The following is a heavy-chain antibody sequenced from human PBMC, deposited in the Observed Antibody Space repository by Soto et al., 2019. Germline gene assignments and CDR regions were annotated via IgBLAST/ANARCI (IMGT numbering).Heavy chain of an antibody. CDR3: GVLMVYAIHDY. Sequence: ASVKVSCKASGYTFTSYGISWVRQAPGQGLEWMGWISAYNGNTNYAQKPQGRVTMTTDTSTSTAYMELRSLRSDDTAVYYRGVLMVYAIHDYWGQGTLVTVSS. CDR1: GYTFTSYG. V-gene: IGHV1-18*01. CDR2: ISAYNGNT. J-gene: IGHJ4*02. D-gene: IGHD2-8*01.